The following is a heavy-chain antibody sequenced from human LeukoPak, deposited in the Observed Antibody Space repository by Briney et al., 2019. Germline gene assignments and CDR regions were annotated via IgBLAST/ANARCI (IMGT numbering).Heavy chain of an antibody. CDR2: IWNDGITE. V-gene: IGHV3-33*08. CDR1: GFSFSDHY. Sequence: QPGGSLRLSCVASGFSFSDHYMTWIRQAPGKGLEWVALIWNDGITEWYADSVQGRFTISRDNSKNTLYLQMNSLRAEDTAVYYCAREDDYYGMDVWGQGTTVTVSS. CDR3: AREDDYYGMDV. J-gene: IGHJ6*02.